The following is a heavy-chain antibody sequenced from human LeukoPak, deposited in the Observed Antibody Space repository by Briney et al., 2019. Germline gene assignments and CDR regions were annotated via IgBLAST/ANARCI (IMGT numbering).Heavy chain of an antibody. CDR2: IWYDGSNK. CDR3: ARDGVLGDGYNWSGYFDY. J-gene: IGHJ4*02. D-gene: IGHD5-24*01. V-gene: IGHV3-33*01. Sequence: GGSLRLSCAASGFTFSSYGMHWVRQAPGKGLEWVAVIWYDGSNKYYADSVKGRFTISRDNSKNTLYLQMNSLRAEDTAVYYCARDGVLGDGYNWSGYFDYWGQGTLVTVSS. CDR1: GFTFSSYG.